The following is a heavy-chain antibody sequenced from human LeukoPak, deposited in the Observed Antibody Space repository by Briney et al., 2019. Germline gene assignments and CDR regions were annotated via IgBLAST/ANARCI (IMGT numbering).Heavy chain of an antibody. D-gene: IGHD4-23*01. CDR2: ISGGGETR. J-gene: IGHJ4*02. CDR1: GFTFNTYE. Sequence: PGGSLRLPCAASGFTFNTYEMNWVRQAPGKGLEWVSYISGGGETRYYADSVKGRFTISRDNGKNSLYLQMNSLRVEDTAVYYCARDANGGNVPFDYWGLGTPVTVSS. CDR3: ARDANGGNVPFDY. V-gene: IGHV3-48*03.